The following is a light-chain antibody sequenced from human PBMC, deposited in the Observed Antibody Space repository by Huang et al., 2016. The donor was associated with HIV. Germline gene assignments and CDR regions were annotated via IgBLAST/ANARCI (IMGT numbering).Light chain of an antibody. CDR3: QQYESWPPLT. V-gene: IGKV3-15*01. CDR2: ATS. CDR1: HSVRDK. Sequence: EIVMTQSPDTLSVSPGERATLSCRASHSVRDKLAWYQQKPGQSPRLLLHATSTRAAGFPARCSGSGSGTEFTLTISSLQSEDCGVYYCQQYESWPPLTFGGGTKVEIK. J-gene: IGKJ4*01.